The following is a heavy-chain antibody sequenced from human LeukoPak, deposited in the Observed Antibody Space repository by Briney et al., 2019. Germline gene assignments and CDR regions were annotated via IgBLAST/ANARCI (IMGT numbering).Heavy chain of an antibody. V-gene: IGHV3-30*18. CDR3: ANAAPDDGYYDILTGYLHPYYYYGMDV. J-gene: IGHJ6*02. Sequence: GRSLRLSCAASGFTFSSYGMHWVRQAPGKGLEWVAVISYDGSNKYYADSVKGRFTISRDNSKNTLYLQMNSLRAEDTAVYYCANAAPDDGYYDILTGYLHPYYYYGMDVWGQGTTVTVSS. D-gene: IGHD3-9*01. CDR2: ISYDGSNK. CDR1: GFTFSSYG.